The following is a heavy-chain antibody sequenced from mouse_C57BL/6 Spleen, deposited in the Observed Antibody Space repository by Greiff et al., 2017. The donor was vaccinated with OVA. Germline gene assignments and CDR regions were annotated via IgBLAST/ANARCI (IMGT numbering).Heavy chain of an antibody. D-gene: IGHD2-1*01. Sequence: VQLQQSGPELVKPGASVKRSCKASGYTFTDYNMHWVKQSHGKSLEWIGYINPNNGGTSYNQKFKGKATLTVNKSSSTAYMELRSLTSEDSAVYYCARRSLYYGNYVWFAYWGQGTLVTVSA. CDR1: GYTFTDYN. CDR2: INPNNGGT. J-gene: IGHJ3*01. CDR3: ARRSLYYGNYVWFAY. V-gene: IGHV1-22*01.